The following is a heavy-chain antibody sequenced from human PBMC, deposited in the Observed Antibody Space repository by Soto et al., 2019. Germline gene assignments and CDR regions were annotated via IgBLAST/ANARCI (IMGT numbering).Heavy chain of an antibody. D-gene: IGHD2-15*01. CDR1: GFPFSSYG. CDR2: ISYDGSNK. Sequence: QVQLVESGGGVVQPGRSLRLSCAASGFPFSSYGMHWVRQAPGKGLEWVAHISYDGSNKHYTDSVKGRFTISRDNPKNMLYLQMSSLRAEDTAVYYCAGGQYYFDYCGQGTRVSVSS. V-gene: IGHV3-30*03. CDR3: AGGQYYFDY. J-gene: IGHJ4*02.